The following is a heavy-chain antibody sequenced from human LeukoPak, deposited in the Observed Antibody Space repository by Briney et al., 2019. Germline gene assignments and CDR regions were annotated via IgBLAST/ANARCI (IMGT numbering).Heavy chain of an antibody. D-gene: IGHD6-19*01. Sequence: SETLSLICTVAGGSISSGDYYWSWIRQPPGKGLEWIGYIYYSGSTYYNPSLKSRVTISVDTSKNQFSLKLSSVTAADTAVYYCARSSGWGFYYFDYWGQGTLVTVSS. CDR2: IYYSGST. V-gene: IGHV4-30-4*01. J-gene: IGHJ4*02. CDR1: GGSISSGDYY. CDR3: ARSSGWGFYYFDY.